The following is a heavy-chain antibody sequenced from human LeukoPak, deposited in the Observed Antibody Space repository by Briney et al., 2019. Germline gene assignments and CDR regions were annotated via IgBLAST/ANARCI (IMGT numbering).Heavy chain of an antibody. CDR2: IHFDGSKK. Sequence: GGSLRLSRAASGFPFNNYRMHWVRQTPGKGLEWVALIHFDGSKKFYADSVKGRFTISRDNSKNMLYLQMNTLRAEDTAVYYCAKDDNGPQDQWGQGALVTVSS. CDR3: AKDDNGPQDQ. D-gene: IGHD1-14*01. J-gene: IGHJ4*02. V-gene: IGHV3-30*02. CDR1: GFPFNNYR.